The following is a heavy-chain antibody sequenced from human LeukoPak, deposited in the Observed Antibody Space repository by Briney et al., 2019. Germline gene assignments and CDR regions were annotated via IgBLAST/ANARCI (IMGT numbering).Heavy chain of an antibody. J-gene: IGHJ5*02. CDR2: IYYSGST. CDR3: AGQNWNDYWFDP. CDR1: GGSISSGGYY. V-gene: IGHV4-31*03. D-gene: IGHD1-1*01. Sequence: SQTLSLTCTVSGGSISSGGYYWSWIRQHPGKGLEWIGYIYYSGSTNYNPSLKSRVTISVDTSKNQFSLKLSSVTAADTAVHYCAGQNWNDYWFDPWGQGTLVTVSS.